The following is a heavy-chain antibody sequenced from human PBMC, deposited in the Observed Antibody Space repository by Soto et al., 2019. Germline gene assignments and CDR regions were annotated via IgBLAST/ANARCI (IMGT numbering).Heavy chain of an antibody. CDR3: ARRILSSSWYGLDY. J-gene: IGHJ4*02. Sequence: ASVKVSCKASGYTFTSYGISWVRQAPGQGLEWMGWISAYNGNTNYAQKLQGRVTMTTDTSTSTAYMELRSLRSDDTAVYYCARRILSSSWYGLDYWGQGTLVTVSS. D-gene: IGHD6-13*01. CDR2: ISAYNGNT. CDR1: GYTFTSYG. V-gene: IGHV1-18*01.